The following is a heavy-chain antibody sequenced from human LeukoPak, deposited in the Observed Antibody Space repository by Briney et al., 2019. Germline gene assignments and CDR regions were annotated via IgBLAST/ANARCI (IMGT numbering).Heavy chain of an antibody. Sequence: GESLKVSCRGSGYSFTTYWIGWVRQMPGKGLEWMGIIYPGDSDIRYSPSFQGQVTISADKSISTAYLQWSSLKASDTAMYYCARRAYGDYHFDYWGQGTLVTVSS. V-gene: IGHV5-51*01. CDR3: ARRAYGDYHFDY. J-gene: IGHJ4*02. CDR2: IYPGDSDI. CDR1: GYSFTTYW. D-gene: IGHD4-17*01.